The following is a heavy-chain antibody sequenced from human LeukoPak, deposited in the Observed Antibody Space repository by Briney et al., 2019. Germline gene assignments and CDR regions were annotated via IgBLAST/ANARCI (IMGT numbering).Heavy chain of an antibody. CDR3: ARDKAMTNNWLGP. J-gene: IGHJ5*02. CDR2: ISGAGGGT. CDR1: GFTFDDYA. V-gene: IGHV3-43*02. Sequence: GGSLRLSCAASGFTFDDYAMHWVRQAPGKGLEWVSLISGAGGGTYYADSVKGRFTISRDNSKNSLYLQMNSLTTEDTAFYYCARDKAMTNNWLGPWGQGTLVTVSS.